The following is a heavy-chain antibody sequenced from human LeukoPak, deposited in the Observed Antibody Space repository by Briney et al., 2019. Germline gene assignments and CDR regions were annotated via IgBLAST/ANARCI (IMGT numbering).Heavy chain of an antibody. CDR3: AKDVGSSFSTFDY. CDR2: IRYDGYDK. CDR1: GFALTSYG. Sequence: GGSLRLSCAASGFALTSYGMHWVRQAPGKGLEWVSFIRYDGYDKYYADSVKGRFTISRDNSKNTLYLQMNSLRAEDTAVYYCAKDVGSSFSTFDYWGQGTLVTVSS. D-gene: IGHD1-26*01. J-gene: IGHJ4*02. V-gene: IGHV3-30*02.